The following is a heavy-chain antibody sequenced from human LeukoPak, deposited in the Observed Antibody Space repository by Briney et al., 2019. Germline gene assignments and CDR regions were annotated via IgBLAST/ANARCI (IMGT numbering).Heavy chain of an antibody. V-gene: IGHV4-39*07. CDR1: GGSISSSSYY. D-gene: IGHD6-13*01. CDR3: ARVGTYSRYNPFVLAKRSRGNWFDP. Sequence: SETLSLTCTVSGGSISSSSYYWGWIRQPPGKGLEWIGSIYYSGSTYYNPSLKSRVTISVDTSKNQFSLKLSSVTAADTAVYYCARVGTYSRYNPFVLAKRSRGNWFDPWGQGTLVTVSS. J-gene: IGHJ5*02. CDR2: IYYSGST.